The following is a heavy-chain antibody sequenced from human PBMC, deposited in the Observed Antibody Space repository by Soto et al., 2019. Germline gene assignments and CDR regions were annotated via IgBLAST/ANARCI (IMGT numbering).Heavy chain of an antibody. Sequence: QLTLKQSGPTLVKPTQPLTLTCTIPGFSLTTHEVGVGWIRQPPGNALEWLAFISWNDERRYSPSLKRTLTITNDTSKNRLVITIANVDPAATGTYFCTPRPPRYRTAWPALDGWGQW. V-gene: IGHV2-5*01. D-gene: IGHD1-1*01. CDR2: ISWNDER. CDR1: GFSLTTHEVG. J-gene: IGHJ3*01. CDR3: TPRPPRYRTAWPALDG.